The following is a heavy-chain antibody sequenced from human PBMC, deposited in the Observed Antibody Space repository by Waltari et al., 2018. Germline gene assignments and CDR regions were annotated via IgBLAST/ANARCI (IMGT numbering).Heavy chain of an antibody. CDR2: INPNSGDT. CDR3: ARGPFRGTFRSLDY. Sequence: QVQLIQSGAEVKKPGASVRVSCRASGYTFIGYYVHLLRQAPGQGLEWMGWINPNSGDTNYAQKFQDRVTMTRDTSLDTAYMELSRLRSDDTAVYYCARGPFRGTFRSLDYWGWGTLVTVSS. D-gene: IGHD3-16*02. J-gene: IGHJ4*02. V-gene: IGHV1-2*02. CDR1: GYTFIGYY.